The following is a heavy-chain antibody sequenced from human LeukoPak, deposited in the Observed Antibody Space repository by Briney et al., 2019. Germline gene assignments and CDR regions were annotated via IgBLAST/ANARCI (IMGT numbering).Heavy chain of an antibody. CDR3: ARDEVGAIRPFDY. CDR2: ISSSSSYI. D-gene: IGHD1-26*01. Sequence: GGSLRLSCAASRFTFSSYSMNWVRQAPGKGLEWVSSISSSSSYIYYADSVKGRFTISRDNAKNSLYLQMNSLRAEDTAVYYCARDEVGAIRPFDYWGQGTLVTVSS. V-gene: IGHV3-21*01. J-gene: IGHJ4*02. CDR1: RFTFSSYS.